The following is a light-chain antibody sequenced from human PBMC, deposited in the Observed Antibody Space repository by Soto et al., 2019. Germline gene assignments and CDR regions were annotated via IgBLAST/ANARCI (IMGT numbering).Light chain of an antibody. J-gene: IGKJ2*01. CDR3: QQYGSSPRT. CDR1: QSVSSSF. CDR2: GAS. V-gene: IGKV3-20*01. Sequence: EIVLTQSPGTLSLSPGERATLSCRASQSVSSSFLAWYQQKPGQAPRLLIYGASSSAPGIPDRFSGSGSGTDLTLTISRLEPEDFAVYYCQQYGSSPRTFGQGTNLEIK.